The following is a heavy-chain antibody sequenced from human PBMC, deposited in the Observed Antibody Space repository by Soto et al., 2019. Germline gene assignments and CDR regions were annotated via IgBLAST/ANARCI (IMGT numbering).Heavy chain of an antibody. V-gene: IGHV4-59*11. CDR1: GGSISSHY. CDR3: ARDLGYDYVWGSYRSSVWFDP. CDR2: IYYSGST. Sequence: SETLSLTCTVSGGSISSHYWSWIRQPPGKGLEWIGYIYYSGSTNYNPSLKSRVTISVDTSKNQFSLKLSSVTAADTAVYYCARDLGYDYVWGSYRSSVWFDPWGQGTLVTVSS. D-gene: IGHD3-16*02. J-gene: IGHJ5*02.